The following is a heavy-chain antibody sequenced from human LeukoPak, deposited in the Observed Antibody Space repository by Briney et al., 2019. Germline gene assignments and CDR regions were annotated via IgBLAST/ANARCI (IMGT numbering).Heavy chain of an antibody. V-gene: IGHV4-34*01. J-gene: IGHJ4*02. CDR3: ARGATYYYDSSGYYSR. D-gene: IGHD3-22*01. CDR2: INHSGST. CDR1: GGSFSGYY. Sequence: PSETLSLTCAVYGGSFSGYYWSWIRQPPGKGLEWIGEINHSGSTNYNPSLKSRVTISVDTSKNQFSLKLSSVTAADTAVYYCARGATYYYDSSGYYSRWGEATLVTVSS.